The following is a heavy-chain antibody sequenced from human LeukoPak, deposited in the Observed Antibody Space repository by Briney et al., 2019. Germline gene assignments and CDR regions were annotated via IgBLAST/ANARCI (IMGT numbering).Heavy chain of an antibody. J-gene: IGHJ4*02. D-gene: IGHD3-22*01. CDR1: GGSISRGSYH. V-gene: IGHV4-61*02. CDR2: FYTSGTP. CDR3: ARGYYYDSSGYPTLDY. Sequence: SQTLSLTCTVSGGSISRGSYHWNWIRQPAGKGLEWIGRFYTSGTPNYNPSLKSRVTILVDTSRNQFSLKLSSVTAADTAVYYCARGYYYDSSGYPTLDYWGQGTLVTVSS.